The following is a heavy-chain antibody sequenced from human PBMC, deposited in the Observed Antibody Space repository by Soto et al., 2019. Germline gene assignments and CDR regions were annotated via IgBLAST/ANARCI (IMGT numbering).Heavy chain of an antibody. J-gene: IGHJ4*02. CDR1: GFTFSSYA. CDR3: AKDPNGDYVGAFDS. CDR2: ITANGAGT. Sequence: GGSLRLSCAASGFTFSSYAMSWVRQAPGRGLEYVSSITANGAGTFYADSVKGRFTISRDNSKNTLYLQLNSLRAEDTAIYFCAKDPNGDYVGAFDSWGPGSLVTVSS. V-gene: IGHV3-23*01. D-gene: IGHD4-17*01.